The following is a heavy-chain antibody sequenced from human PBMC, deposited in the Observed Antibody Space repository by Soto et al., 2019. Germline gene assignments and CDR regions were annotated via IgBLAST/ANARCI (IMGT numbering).Heavy chain of an antibody. Sequence: GGSLRLSCAASGFTFSSYAMSWVRQAPGKGLEWVSAISGSGGSTYYADSVKGRFTISRDNSKNTLYLQMNSLRADDTAVYYCAKLTDYYYYYMDVWGKGTTVTVSS. CDR1: GFTFSSYA. J-gene: IGHJ6*03. CDR2: ISGSGGST. CDR3: AKLTDYYYYYMDV. V-gene: IGHV3-23*01.